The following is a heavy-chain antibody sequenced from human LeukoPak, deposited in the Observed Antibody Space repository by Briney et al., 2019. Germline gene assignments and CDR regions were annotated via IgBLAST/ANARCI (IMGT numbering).Heavy chain of an antibody. CDR3: ARDNSGYEAPYYYGMDV. Sequence: EGSLRLSCAASGFTVSSNYMSWVRQAPGKGLEWVSVIYSGGSTYYADSVKGRFTISRDNSKNTLYLQMNSLRAEDTAVYYCARDNSGYEAPYYYGMDVWGQGTTVTVSS. J-gene: IGHJ6*02. CDR2: IYSGGST. V-gene: IGHV3-66*01. D-gene: IGHD5-12*01. CDR1: GFTVSSNY.